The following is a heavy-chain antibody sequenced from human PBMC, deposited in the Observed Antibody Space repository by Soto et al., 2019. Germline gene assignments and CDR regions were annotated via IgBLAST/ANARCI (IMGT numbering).Heavy chain of an antibody. V-gene: IGHV4-59*07. CDR3: ARQQYTVVTAFDV. D-gene: IGHD2-15*01. Sequence: QVQLKESGPGLVKPADTLSLKCTVSGGSITPYYWSWIRQTPGGGLEWIGYVSYNGNTNYNPSLKSPVSISADTSKNEFSLKLPSLTAADAAIYFCARQQYTVVTAFDVWGQGTMVAVSS. CDR1: GGSITPYY. J-gene: IGHJ3*01. CDR2: VSYNGNT.